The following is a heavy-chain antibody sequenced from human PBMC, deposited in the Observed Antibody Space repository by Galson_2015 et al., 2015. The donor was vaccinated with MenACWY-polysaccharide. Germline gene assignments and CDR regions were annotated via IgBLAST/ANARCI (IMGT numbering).Heavy chain of an antibody. CDR3: ARVEKYSGSFYILY. J-gene: IGHJ4*02. CDR2: IFHSGTT. CDR1: GYSISGGYF. V-gene: IGHV4-38-2*01. Sequence: ETLSLTCAVSGYSISGGYFWGWIRQPPGKGLEWIASIFHSGTTYYNPSLKSRVTISVDTSKNQFSLKLSSVTAADTAVYYCARVEKYSGSFYILYWGQGTLVTVSS. D-gene: IGHD1-26*01.